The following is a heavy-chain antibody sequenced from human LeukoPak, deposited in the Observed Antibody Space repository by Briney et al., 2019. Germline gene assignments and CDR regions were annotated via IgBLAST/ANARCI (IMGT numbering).Heavy chain of an antibody. CDR1: GYTFTSNY. CDR3: ARDRGKVVIATYWYFDL. J-gene: IGHJ2*01. CDR2: INPSDGSA. V-gene: IGHV1-46*01. Sequence: GASVKVSCKASGYTFTSNYMHWVRQAPGQGLEWMGIINPSDGSANSAQKFQGRVTMTRDTSTSTVYMELSSLRSEDTAVYYCARDRGKVVIATYWYFDLWGRGTLVTVPS. D-gene: IGHD3-22*01.